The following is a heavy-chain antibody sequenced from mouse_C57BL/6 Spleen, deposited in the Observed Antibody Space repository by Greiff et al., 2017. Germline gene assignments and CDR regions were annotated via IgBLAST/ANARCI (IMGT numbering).Heavy chain of an antibody. J-gene: IGHJ2*01. D-gene: IGHD1-1*01. Sequence: EVKLVESGGGLVKPGGSLKLSCAASGFTFSDYGMHWVRQAPEKGLEWVAYISSGSSTIYYADTVKGRFTISRDNAKNTLFLQMTSLRSEDTAMYYCAREGTWTSRYFDYWGQGTTLTVSS. CDR3: AREGTWTSRYFDY. CDR2: ISSGSSTI. CDR1: GFTFSDYG. V-gene: IGHV5-17*01.